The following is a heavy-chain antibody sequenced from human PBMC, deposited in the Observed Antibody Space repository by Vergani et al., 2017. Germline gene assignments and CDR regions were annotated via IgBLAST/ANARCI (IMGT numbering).Heavy chain of an antibody. CDR2: IDQTGRT. J-gene: IGHJ6*02. CDR3: ARVNTETKRHLYYCFSIRV. CDR1: GGSFTSYY. V-gene: IGHV4-34*01. Sequence: QVQLQQWGGGLLKPSETLSLTCVVNGGSFTSYYWTWIRQSPGEGLEWVGDIDQTGRTDYNPFLKSPLTMSVDKSRNHFSLTLNSVTTTDTAIYSYARVNTETKRHLYYCFSIRVLGQGTAVTVS. D-gene: IGHD4-11*01.